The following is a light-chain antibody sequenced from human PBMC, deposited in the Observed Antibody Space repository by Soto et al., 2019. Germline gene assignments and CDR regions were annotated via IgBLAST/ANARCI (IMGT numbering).Light chain of an antibody. V-gene: IGLV2-23*01. CDR3: RSYAGSSFWV. CDR2: EGS. J-gene: IGLJ3*02. CDR1: SSDVGSYNL. Sequence: QSALTQPASVSGSPGQSITISCTGTSSDVGSYNLVSWYQQHPGKAPKLMIYEGSKRPSGVSNRFSGSKSGNTASLTISGLQAEDEADYYCRSYAGSSFWVFGGGTKLTVL.